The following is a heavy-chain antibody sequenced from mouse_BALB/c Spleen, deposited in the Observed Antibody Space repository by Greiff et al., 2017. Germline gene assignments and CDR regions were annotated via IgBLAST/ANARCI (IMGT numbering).Heavy chain of an antibody. CDR2: INPSSGYT. CDR3: ARDAFDGYYTAMDY. J-gene: IGHJ4*01. D-gene: IGHD2-3*01. Sequence: QVQLKESAAELARPGASVKMSCKASGYTFTSYTMHWVKQRPGQGLEWIGYINPSSGYTEYNQKFKDKTTLTADKSSSTAYMQLSSLTSEDSAVYYCARDAFDGYYTAMDYWGQGTSVTVSS. V-gene: IGHV1-4*02. CDR1: GYTFTSYT.